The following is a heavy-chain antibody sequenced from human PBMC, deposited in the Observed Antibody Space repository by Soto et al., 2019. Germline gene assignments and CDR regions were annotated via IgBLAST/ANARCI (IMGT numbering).Heavy chain of an antibody. CDR2: INTYNGNT. CDR3: ARGSSPVDFDY. Sequence: GASVKVSCKASGYTFTNYGINWVRQAPGQGLEWMGWINTYNGNTNFAQRLQGRVTMTTDTSTSTAYMELRSLRSDDTAVYYCARGSSPVDFDYWGQGTLVTLSS. CDR1: GYTFTNYG. J-gene: IGHJ4*02. D-gene: IGHD6-13*01. V-gene: IGHV1-18*01.